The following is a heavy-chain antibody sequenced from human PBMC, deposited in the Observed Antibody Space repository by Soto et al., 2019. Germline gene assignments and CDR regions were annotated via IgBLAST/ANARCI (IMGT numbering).Heavy chain of an antibody. J-gene: IGHJ6*02. CDR2: IIPVLGTA. CDR3: ARTKGGGPPYYRMDV. CDR1: GGTFNSFA. D-gene: IGHD1-26*01. V-gene: IGHV1-69*01. Sequence: VQLVQSGAEVRKPGSSVKVSCKASGGTFNSFAFSWVRQAPGQGLEWMGGIIPVLGTADDAQKFQGRITITADESTSTAYMELSSLRSEDMAVYYCARTKGGGPPYYRMDVWGQGTTVTVSS.